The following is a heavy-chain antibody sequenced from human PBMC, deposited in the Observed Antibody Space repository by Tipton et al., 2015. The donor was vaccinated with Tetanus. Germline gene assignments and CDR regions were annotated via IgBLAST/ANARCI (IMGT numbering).Heavy chain of an antibody. J-gene: IGHJ4*02. CDR2: IYHSGGT. CDR1: AGSLSSYY. CDR3: ARDQARGARGWNYFDY. Sequence: TLSLPCTVSAGSLSSYYWSWIRQPPGKGLEWIGYIYHSGGTNYNPSLKSRVTMSGDTSKNQFSLKLDSVTAADTAVYYCARDQARGARGWNYFDYWGQGTLVTVSS. V-gene: IGHV4-59*12. D-gene: IGHD1-26*01.